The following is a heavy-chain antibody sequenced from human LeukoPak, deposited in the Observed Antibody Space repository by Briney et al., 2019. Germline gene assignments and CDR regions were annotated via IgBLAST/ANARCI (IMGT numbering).Heavy chain of an antibody. CDR2: ISSSSSYI. CDR3: ARGEEKATITALDS. Sequence: GGSLRLSCAASGFTFSNYDMHWVRQAPGKGLEWVSAISSSSSYISYADSIKGRFTISRDNAENSLYLQMNSLRAVDTAVYFCARGEEKATITALDSWGQGTLVTVSS. V-gene: IGHV3-21*01. J-gene: IGHJ4*02. D-gene: IGHD5-24*01. CDR1: GFTFSNYD.